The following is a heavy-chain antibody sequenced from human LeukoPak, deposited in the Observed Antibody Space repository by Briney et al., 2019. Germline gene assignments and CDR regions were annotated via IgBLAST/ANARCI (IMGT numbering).Heavy chain of an antibody. CDR3: ATVRYYDSSGNRGAFDY. J-gene: IGHJ4*02. CDR2: INHSGST. D-gene: IGHD3-22*01. CDR1: GGSFSFYY. V-gene: IGHV4-34*01. Sequence: PSETLSLTCAFYGGSFSFYYWSWIRQPPGKGLEWIGEINHSGSTNYNPSLKSRVTISVDTSKNQFSLKLSSVTDADTAVYYCATVRYYDSSGNRGAFDYWGQGILVTVSS.